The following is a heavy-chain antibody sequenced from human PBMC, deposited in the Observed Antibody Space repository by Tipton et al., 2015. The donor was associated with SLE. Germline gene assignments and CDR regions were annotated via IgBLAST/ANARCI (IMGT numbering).Heavy chain of an antibody. CDR2: IYSGGST. CDR3: ARMEGMITYGGIAGL. Sequence: TLSLTCTVSGGSISSHYWSWIRQPPGKTLEWIGYIYSGGSTNYNPSLKSRVSISIDTSKSHFSLKLTSVTAADTAVYYCARMEGMITYGGIAGLWGQGTVVTVSS. D-gene: IGHD3-16*01. V-gene: IGHV4-59*08. J-gene: IGHJ4*02. CDR1: GGSISSHY.